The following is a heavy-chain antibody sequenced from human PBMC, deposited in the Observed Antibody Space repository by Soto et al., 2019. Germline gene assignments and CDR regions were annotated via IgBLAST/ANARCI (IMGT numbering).Heavy chain of an antibody. CDR1: GFTFSSYA. CDR3: AKDQVEWELLFYYYYGMDV. V-gene: IGHV3-23*01. J-gene: IGHJ6*02. CDR2: ISGSGGST. D-gene: IGHD1-26*01. Sequence: GGSLRLSCAASGFTFSSYAMSWVRQAPGKGLEWVSAISGSGGSTYYADSVKGRFTISRDNSKNTLYLQMNSLRAEDTAVYYCAKDQVEWELLFYYYYGMDVWGQGTTVTVSS.